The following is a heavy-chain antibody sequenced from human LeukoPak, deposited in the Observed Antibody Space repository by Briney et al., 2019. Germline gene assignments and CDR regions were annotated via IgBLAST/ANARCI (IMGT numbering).Heavy chain of an antibody. J-gene: IGHJ4*02. D-gene: IGHD5-24*01. CDR1: GYSFPSYW. CDR3: ARRLSLTRDGYNHFDY. Sequence: PGESLKISCKGSGYSFPSYWIGWVRQMPGKGLEWMGIIYPGDSDTRKSPSLQDQVTISVDKSISTAYLQWSSLKASDTAMYYCARRLSLTRDGYNHFDYWGQGTLVTVSS. V-gene: IGHV5-51*01. CDR2: IYPGDSDT.